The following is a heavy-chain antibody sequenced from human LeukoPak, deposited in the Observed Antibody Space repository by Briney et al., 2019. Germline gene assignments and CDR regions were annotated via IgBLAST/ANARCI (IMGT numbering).Heavy chain of an antibody. CDR3: AKPRCGGLAVTADWFHP. D-gene: IGHD6-19*01. V-gene: IGHV3-23*01. CDR1: GFAFSVPP. Sequence: PGGSLRLSYTASGFAFSVPPMRCLRQPPGKGLEWVSTINANSGTTSYAASVRGRFTISRDNSKNTLYLQLNTLRADDTATYYCAKPRCGGLAVTADWFHPWGQGTLVVVSS. J-gene: IGHJ5*01. CDR2: INANSGTT.